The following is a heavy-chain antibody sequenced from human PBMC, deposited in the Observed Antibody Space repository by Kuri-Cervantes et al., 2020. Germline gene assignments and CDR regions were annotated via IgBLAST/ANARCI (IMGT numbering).Heavy chain of an antibody. CDR1: GGPISSSSYY. CDR2: IYYTGST. J-gene: IGHJ4*02. D-gene: IGHD6-6*01. Sequence: SETLSLTCTVSGGPISSSSYYWGWIRQPPGKGLEWIGNIYYTGSTYYNPSLKSRVTISLDKSKNQFSLRLSSVTAADTAVYFCASEAGSSLIFDHWGRGTLVTVSS. V-gene: IGHV4-39*07. CDR3: ASEAGSSLIFDH.